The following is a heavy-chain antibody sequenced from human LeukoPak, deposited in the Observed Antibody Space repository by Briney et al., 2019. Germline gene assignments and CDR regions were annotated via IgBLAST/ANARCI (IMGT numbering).Heavy chain of an antibody. D-gene: IGHD5-18*01. CDR1: GYSFTSYW. CDR3: ARLTVDTAMAGGLDY. V-gene: IGHV5-51*01. CDR2: IYPGDSDT. Sequence: GESLKISFKGSGYSFTSYWIGWVRQMPGKGLEWIGIIYPGDSDTRYSPSFQGQVTISADKSISTAYLQWSSLKASDTAIYYCARLTVDTAMAGGLDYWGQGTLVTVSS. J-gene: IGHJ4*02.